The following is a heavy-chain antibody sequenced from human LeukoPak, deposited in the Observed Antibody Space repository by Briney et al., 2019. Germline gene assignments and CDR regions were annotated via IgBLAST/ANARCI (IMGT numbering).Heavy chain of an antibody. V-gene: IGHV3-33*01. CDR1: GFTFSNYD. D-gene: IGHD6-13*01. J-gene: IGHJ4*02. CDR2: IWYDGINN. Sequence: PGGSLRLSCAASGFTFSNYDMHWVRQAPGKGLEWVAVIWYDGINNYYADSVKGRFSISRDNSKNALYLQMISLSAEDTAVYFCARDYSRNSFDYWGQGTLVTVSS. CDR3: ARDYSRNSFDY.